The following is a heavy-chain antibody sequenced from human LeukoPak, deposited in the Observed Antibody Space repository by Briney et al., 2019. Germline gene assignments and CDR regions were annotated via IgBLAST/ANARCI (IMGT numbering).Heavy chain of an antibody. CDR3: ARVSRVPNTAMVL. J-gene: IGHJ4*02. CDR2: ISYDRSNK. CDR1: GFTFSSYA. D-gene: IGHD5-18*01. V-gene: IGHV3-30-3*01. Sequence: GGSLRPSCAASGFTFSSYAMHWVRQAPGKGLEWVAVISYDRSNKYYADSVKGRFTISRDNSKDTLSLQINGLRAEDTAVYYCARVSRVPNTAMVLWGQGTLVTVSS.